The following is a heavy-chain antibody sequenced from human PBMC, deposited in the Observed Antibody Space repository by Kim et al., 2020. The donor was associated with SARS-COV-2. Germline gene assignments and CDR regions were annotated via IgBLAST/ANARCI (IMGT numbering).Heavy chain of an antibody. J-gene: IGHJ4*02. V-gene: IGHV1-3*04. D-gene: IGHD6-19*01. Sequence: AAVKVSCKASGYTFTSYAMHWVRQAPGQRLEGMGWINTDNRNTKYSQKFQGRVTITRDTSASTAYMELSSLRSEHTAMYYFATTDSSGWYDYWGQGTLV. CDR3: ATTDSSGWYDY. CDR1: GYTFTSYA. CDR2: INTDNRNT.